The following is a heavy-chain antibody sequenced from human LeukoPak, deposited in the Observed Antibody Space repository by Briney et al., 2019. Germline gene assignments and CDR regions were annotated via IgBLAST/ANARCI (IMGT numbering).Heavy chain of an antibody. CDR3: ASAPVGALDY. CDR1: GFSFSSYS. V-gene: IGHV3-48*04. D-gene: IGHD1-26*01. CDR2: ISSSGSII. Sequence: GSLRLSCAASGFSFSSYSMNWVREAPGEGPEWVSHISSSGSIIYYANSVKGRFTISRDNAKNSLYLQMNSPRAEDTAVYYCASAPVGALDYWGQGTLVTVSS. J-gene: IGHJ4*02.